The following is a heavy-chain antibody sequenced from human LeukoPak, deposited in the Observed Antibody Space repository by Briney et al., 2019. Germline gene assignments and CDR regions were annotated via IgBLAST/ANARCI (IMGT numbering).Heavy chain of an antibody. CDR2: IYHSGST. Sequence: SETLSLTCAVSGGSISSSNWWSWVRPPPGKGLEWIGEIYHSGSTNYNPSLKSRVTISVDKSKNQFSLKLSSVTAADTAVYYCARGDYYYGSGSYETWGQGTLVTVSS. V-gene: IGHV4-4*02. D-gene: IGHD3-10*01. CDR1: GGSISSSNW. J-gene: IGHJ4*02. CDR3: ARGDYYYGSGSYET.